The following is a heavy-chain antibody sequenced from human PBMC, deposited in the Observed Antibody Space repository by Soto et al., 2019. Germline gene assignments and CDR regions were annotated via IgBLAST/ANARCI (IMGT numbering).Heavy chain of an antibody. CDR3: ARGIAARRGYGMDV. J-gene: IGHJ6*02. CDR2: ISSSSSTI. V-gene: IGHV3-48*02. D-gene: IGHD6-6*01. Sequence: GGSLRLSCAASGFTFSSYSMNWVRQAPGKGLEWVSYISSSSSTIYYADSVKGRFTISRDNAKNSLYLQMNSLRDEDTAVYYCARGIAARRGYGMDVWGQATTVTVSS. CDR1: GFTFSSYS.